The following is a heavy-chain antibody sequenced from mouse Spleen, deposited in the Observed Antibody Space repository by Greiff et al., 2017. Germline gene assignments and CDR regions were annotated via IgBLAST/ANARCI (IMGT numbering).Heavy chain of an antibody. CDR2: IYPGSGST. J-gene: IGHJ3*01. CDR3: ARSRGNYEAWFAY. CDR1: GYTFTSYW. D-gene: IGHD2-1*01. V-gene: IGHV1-55*01. Sequence: VQLQQPGAELVKPGASVKMSCKASGYTFTSYWITWVKQRPGQGLEWIGDIYPGSGSTNYNEKFKSKATLTVDTSSSTAYMQLSSLTSEDSAVYYCARSRGNYEAWFAYWGQGTLVTVSA.